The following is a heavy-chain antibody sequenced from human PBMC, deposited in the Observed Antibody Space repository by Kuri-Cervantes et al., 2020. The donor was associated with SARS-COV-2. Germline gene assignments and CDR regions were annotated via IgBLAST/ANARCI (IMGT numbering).Heavy chain of an antibody. D-gene: IGHD3-22*01. CDR3: ARDRSRAYYYDSSGFGA. Sequence: LRLSCTVSGGSISSSSYYWGWIRQPPGKRLEWIGSIYYSGSTYYNPSLKSRVTISVDTSKNQFSLKLSSVTAADTAVYYCARDRSRAYYYDSSGFGAWGQGTLVTVSS. CDR1: GGSISSSSYY. V-gene: IGHV4-39*07. J-gene: IGHJ5*02. CDR2: IYYSGST.